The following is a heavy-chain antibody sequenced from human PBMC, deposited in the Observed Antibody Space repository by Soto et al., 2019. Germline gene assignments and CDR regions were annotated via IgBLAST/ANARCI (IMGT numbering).Heavy chain of an antibody. CDR3: ARAPYAFDI. Sequence: ASVKVSCKASGGTFSSYTISWVRQAPGQGLEWMGWISAYHGNTNYAQKLQGRVTMTTDTSTSTAYMELRSLRSDDTAVYYCARAPYAFDIWGQGTMVTVSS. V-gene: IGHV1-18*01. J-gene: IGHJ3*02. CDR1: GGTFSSYT. CDR2: ISAYHGNT.